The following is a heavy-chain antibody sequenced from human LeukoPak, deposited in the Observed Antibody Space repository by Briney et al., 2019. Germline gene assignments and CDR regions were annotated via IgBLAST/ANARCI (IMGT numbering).Heavy chain of an antibody. CDR3: ALHDYGDYLGY. D-gene: IGHD4-17*01. Sequence: SETLSLTCTDSGGSISSYYWSWIRQPPGKGLEWIGYIYYSGSTNYNPSLKSRVTISVDTSKNQFSLKLSSVTAADTAVYYCALHDYGDYLGYWGQGTLVTVSS. J-gene: IGHJ4*02. V-gene: IGHV4-59*01. CDR1: GGSISSYY. CDR2: IYYSGST.